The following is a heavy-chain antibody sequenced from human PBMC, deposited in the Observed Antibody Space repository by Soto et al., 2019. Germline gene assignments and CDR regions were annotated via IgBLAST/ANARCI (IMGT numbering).Heavy chain of an antibody. D-gene: IGHD3-10*01. V-gene: IGHV3-20*04. Sequence: PGGSLRLSCAASGFRFNDYGMSVVHQVPGKGLEWVCGINWNGDSTGYADSVKGRFPISRDKAKNSLYLQMNSLRDEDTALYYCAKSRNSRLYFYDYWGQGTMVTVSS. CDR1: GFRFNDYG. CDR2: INWNGDST. J-gene: IGHJ4*02. CDR3: AKSRNSRLYFYDY.